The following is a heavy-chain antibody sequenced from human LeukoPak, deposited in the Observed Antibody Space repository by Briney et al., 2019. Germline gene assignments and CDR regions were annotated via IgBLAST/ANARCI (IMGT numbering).Heavy chain of an antibody. Sequence: PGGSLRLSCSASEFSFSRYAMHWVRQGPGKGLEHVSTISSNGASTYYADSAKGRFTISRDNSKNTLYLQLSSLSAEDTAVYYCVKGGYYDSSGFPEYLQDWGQGTLVSASS. V-gene: IGHV3-64D*09. CDR2: ISSNGAST. D-gene: IGHD3-22*01. J-gene: IGHJ1*01. CDR3: VKGGYYDSSGFPEYLQD. CDR1: EFSFSRYA.